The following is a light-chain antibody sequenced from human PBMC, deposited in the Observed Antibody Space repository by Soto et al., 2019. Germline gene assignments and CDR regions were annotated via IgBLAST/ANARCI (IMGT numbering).Light chain of an antibody. CDR1: QSISTY. CDR2: GAS. V-gene: IGKV1-39*01. CDR3: QQSYSTPPT. Sequence: DIQMTQAPSSLSAYVGDRVTITCRASQSISTYLNWYQQKPGKAPKLLIYGASTLQSGVPSRFSGSGSGTDFTLTISRLQPEDSATYYCQQSYSTPPTFGQGTKVDIK. J-gene: IGKJ1*01.